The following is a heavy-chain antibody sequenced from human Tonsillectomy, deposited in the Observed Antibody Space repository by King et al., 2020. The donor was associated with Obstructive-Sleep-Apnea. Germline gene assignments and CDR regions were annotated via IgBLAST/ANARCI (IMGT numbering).Heavy chain of an antibody. V-gene: IGHV1-2*02. J-gene: IGHJ1*01. CDR3: ARIDYDSSGYYYYFQQ. D-gene: IGHD3-22*01. CDR1: GYTFTGYY. CDR2: INPNSGGT. Sequence: QLVQSGAEVKKPGASVKVSCKASGYTFTGYYMHWVRQAPGQGLEGMGWINPNSGGTNYAQKFQGRVTMTRDTSISTAYMELSRLRSDDTAVYYCARIDYDSSGYYYYFQQWGQGTLVTVSS.